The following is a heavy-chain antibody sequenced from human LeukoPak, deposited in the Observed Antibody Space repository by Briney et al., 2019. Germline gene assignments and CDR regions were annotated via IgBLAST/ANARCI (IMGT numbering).Heavy chain of an antibody. V-gene: IGHV3-30*02. D-gene: IGHD6-19*01. J-gene: IGHJ4*02. CDR2: IRSDGSNK. Sequence: GGSLRLSCAASGFTFSSYDMHWVRQAPGKGLEWVAFIRSDGSNKYYADSVKGRFTVSRDNSKNTLYLQMDSLRAEDTAVYYCARALSEQWLVLPSYYFDYWGQGTLVTVSS. CDR1: GFTFSSYD. CDR3: ARALSEQWLVLPSYYFDY.